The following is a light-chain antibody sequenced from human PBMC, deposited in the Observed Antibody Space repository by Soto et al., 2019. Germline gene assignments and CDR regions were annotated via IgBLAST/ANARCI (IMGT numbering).Light chain of an antibody. CDR2: DTS. CDR3: QQYNSYPIT. Sequence: EVVMTQSPATLSVSPGEGVTLSCRANQGIGDTLAWYQHKPGQTPRLLIYDTSTRATGVPARFSGSGSGTEFTLTISSLQPDDFATYYCQQYNSYPITFGQGTRLEIK. V-gene: IGKV3-15*01. CDR1: QGIGDT. J-gene: IGKJ5*01.